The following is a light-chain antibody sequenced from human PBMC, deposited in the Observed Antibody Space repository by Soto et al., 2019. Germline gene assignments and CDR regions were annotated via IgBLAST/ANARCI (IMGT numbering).Light chain of an antibody. J-gene: IGKJ5*01. CDR2: AAS. Sequence: DIQMTQSPSSLSASLGDRFTITCRASQSISSYLNWYQQKPGKAPKLLIYAASTLQSGVPSRFSGSGSRTDFTLTITDLQPEDVAPYYCQLSASLPITFCQVRLLEIK. CDR1: QSISSY. V-gene: IGKV1-39*01. CDR3: QLSASLPIT.